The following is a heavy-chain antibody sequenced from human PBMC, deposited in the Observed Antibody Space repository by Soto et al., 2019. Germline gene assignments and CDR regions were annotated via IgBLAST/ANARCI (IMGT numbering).Heavy chain of an antibody. CDR2: IRQDGSEK. V-gene: IGHV3-7*04. D-gene: IGHD2-2*01. Sequence: PGGSLRLSCVGSGFTFSSNWMTWVRQAPGKGLEWVGNIRQDGSEKNYVDSVKGRFTISRDNAKNSLYLQMNSLRAEDTAFYYCAREIVVARGASYFDYWGPGTLVTVS. CDR3: AREIVVARGASYFDY. CDR1: GFTFSSNW. J-gene: IGHJ4*02.